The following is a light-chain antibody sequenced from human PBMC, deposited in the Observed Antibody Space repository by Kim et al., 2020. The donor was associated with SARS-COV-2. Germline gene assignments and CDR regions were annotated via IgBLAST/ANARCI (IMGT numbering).Light chain of an antibody. CDR2: DVS. Sequence: GQSITISCTGTSNDIGGYNYVSWYQQHPGKVPKFMIYDVSKRPSGVSDRFSGSKSGYTASLTISGLQAEDEADYYCSSYTSSNTLVFGGGTQLTVL. CDR1: SNDIGGYNY. V-gene: IGLV2-14*03. CDR3: SSYTSSNTLV. J-gene: IGLJ2*01.